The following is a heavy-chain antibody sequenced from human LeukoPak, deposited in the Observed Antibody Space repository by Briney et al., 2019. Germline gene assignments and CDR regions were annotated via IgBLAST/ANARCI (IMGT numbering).Heavy chain of an antibody. V-gene: IGHV4-59*01. D-gene: IGHD6-19*01. CDR2: IYYSEST. Sequence: SETLSLTCTVSGGSISSYYWSWIRQPPGKGLEWIGYIYYSESTNYNPSLKSRVTISVDTSKNQFSLKLSSVTAADTAVYYCARATYSSGWGTSDYWGQGTLVTVSS. J-gene: IGHJ4*02. CDR3: ARATYSSGWGTSDY. CDR1: GGSISSYY.